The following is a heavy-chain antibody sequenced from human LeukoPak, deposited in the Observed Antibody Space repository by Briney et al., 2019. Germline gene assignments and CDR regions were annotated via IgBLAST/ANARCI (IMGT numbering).Heavy chain of an antibody. D-gene: IGHD3-22*01. CDR1: GFTFDDYA. J-gene: IGHJ4*02. Sequence: GRSLRLSCAASGFTFDDYAMHWVRQAPGKGLEWVSGISWNSGSIGYADSVKGRFTISRDNAKNSLYQQMNSLRAEDAALYYCAKGKRSGYYYVELDYWGQGTLVTVSS. V-gene: IGHV3-9*01. CDR2: ISWNSGSI. CDR3: AKGKRSGYYYVELDY.